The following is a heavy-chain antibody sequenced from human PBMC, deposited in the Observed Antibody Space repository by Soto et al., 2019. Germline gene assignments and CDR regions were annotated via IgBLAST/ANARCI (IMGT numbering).Heavy chain of an antibody. D-gene: IGHD2-15*01. V-gene: IGHV1-69*13. CDR1: GGTFSSYA. J-gene: IGHJ6*02. Sequence: SVKVSCKASGGTFSSYAISWVRQAPGQGLEWMGGIIPIFGTANYAQKFQGRVTITADESTSTAYMELSSLRSEDTAVYYCARGLGIFSGALYYYYGMDVWGQGTTVT. CDR2: IIPIFGTA. CDR3: ARGLGIFSGALYYYYGMDV.